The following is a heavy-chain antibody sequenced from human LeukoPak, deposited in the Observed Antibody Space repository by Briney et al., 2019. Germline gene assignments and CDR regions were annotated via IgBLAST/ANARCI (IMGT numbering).Heavy chain of an antibody. Sequence: GESLQISCKGSGYIFTGYWIGWVRQLPGKGLEWMGIVYPGDSDTRYSPSFQGQVTISADKSITTAYLQWSSLKASDSAIYYCARRRDRGRYFDLWGRGTLVTVSS. D-gene: IGHD6-25*01. V-gene: IGHV5-51*01. CDR3: ARRRDRGRYFDL. CDR2: VYPGDSDT. J-gene: IGHJ2*01. CDR1: GYIFTGYW.